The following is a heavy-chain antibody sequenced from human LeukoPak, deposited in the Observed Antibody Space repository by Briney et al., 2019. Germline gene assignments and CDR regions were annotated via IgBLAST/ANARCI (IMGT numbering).Heavy chain of an antibody. CDR2: IRDDGINK. V-gene: IGHV3-30*02. Sequence: GSLRLSCAASGLLFSNYGMHWVRQAPGKGLEWVAFIRDDGINKYHADSVKGRFTISRDNSKDTLYLQMNSLRAEDTAVYYCARDPRNGYSSSWYYFDYWGQGTLVTVS. CDR3: ARDPRNGYSSSWYYFDY. J-gene: IGHJ4*02. CDR1: GLLFSNYG. D-gene: IGHD6-13*01.